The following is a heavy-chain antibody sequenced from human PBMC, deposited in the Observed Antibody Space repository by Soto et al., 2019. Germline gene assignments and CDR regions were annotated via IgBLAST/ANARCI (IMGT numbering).Heavy chain of an antibody. J-gene: IGHJ6*02. CDR2: ISYDGSNK. D-gene: IGHD2-15*01. V-gene: IGHV3-30-3*01. CDR3: ARDLVYCSGGSCYFPVYYYGMDV. Sequence: PGGSLRLSCAASGFTFSSYAMHWVRQAPGKGLEWVAVISYDGSNKYYADSVKGRFTISRDNSKNTLYLQMNSLRAEDTAVYYCARDLVYCSGGSCYFPVYYYGMDVWGQGTTVTVSS. CDR1: GFTFSSYA.